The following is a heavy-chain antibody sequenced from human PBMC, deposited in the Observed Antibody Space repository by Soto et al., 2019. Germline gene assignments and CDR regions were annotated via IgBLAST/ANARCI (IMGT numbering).Heavy chain of an antibody. CDR3: AKDPGYSYGYGEYFQH. D-gene: IGHD5-18*01. Sequence: QVQLVESGGGVVQPGRSLRLSCAASGFTFSSFAMHWVRQAPGKGLEWVALISDDGSNKYYADSVKGRFTISRDSSKNTLYLQMNSLRGEDTAVYSCAKDPGYSYGYGEYFQHWGQGTLVTVSS. V-gene: IGHV3-30*04. CDR1: GFTFSSFA. J-gene: IGHJ1*01. CDR2: ISDDGSNK.